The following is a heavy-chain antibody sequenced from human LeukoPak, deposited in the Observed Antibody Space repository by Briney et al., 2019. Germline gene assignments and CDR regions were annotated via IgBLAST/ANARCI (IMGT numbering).Heavy chain of an antibody. J-gene: IGHJ4*02. D-gene: IGHD6-13*01. Sequence: SETLSLTCAVYGGSFSGYYWSWIRQPPGKGLEWIREINHSGSTNYNPSLKSRVTISVDTSKNQFSLKLSSVTAADTAVYYCARRLGGFAAAGTGHFDYWGQGTLVTVSS. CDR1: GGSFSGYY. V-gene: IGHV4-34*01. CDR3: ARRLGGFAAAGTGHFDY. CDR2: INHSGST.